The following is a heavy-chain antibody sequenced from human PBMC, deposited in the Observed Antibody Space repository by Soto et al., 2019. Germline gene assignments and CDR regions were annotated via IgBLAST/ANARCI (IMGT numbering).Heavy chain of an antibody. J-gene: IGHJ6*02. V-gene: IGHV2-5*02. CDR1: GFSLTTGGMA. Sequence: QITLKESGPTLVKPTQTLTLTCTFSGFSLTTGGMAVGWIRQPPGKALEWLALIYWDDDKRYRPSLKSRLTVNKDTSKSQVVLTMTNMDPVDTATYYCAHSRCGGDCLRCYSSHYYYGLDVWGQGTTVTVSS. CDR3: AHSRCGGDCLRCYSSHYYYGLDV. D-gene: IGHD2-21*02. CDR2: IYWDDDK.